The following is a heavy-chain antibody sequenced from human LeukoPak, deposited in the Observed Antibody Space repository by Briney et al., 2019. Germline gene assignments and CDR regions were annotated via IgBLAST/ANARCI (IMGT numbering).Heavy chain of an antibody. CDR1: GFTFGDYA. Sequence: GGSLRLSCTAPGFTFGDYAMSWVRKAPGKGLEWVGFIRSKAYGGTTEYAASVKGRFTISRDDSKSIAYLQMNSLKTEDTAVYYCTHRGSYDILTGYYFWGQGTLVTVSS. D-gene: IGHD3-9*01. J-gene: IGHJ4*02. V-gene: IGHV3-49*04. CDR2: IRSKAYGGTT. CDR3: THRGSYDILTGYYF.